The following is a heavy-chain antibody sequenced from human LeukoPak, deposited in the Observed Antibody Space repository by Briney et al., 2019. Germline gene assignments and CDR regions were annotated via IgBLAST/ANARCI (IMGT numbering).Heavy chain of an antibody. J-gene: IGHJ4*02. CDR1: GGSISSSNW. Sequence: SGTLSFICAVSGGSISSSNWWSWVRQPPGKGLEWIGEIYHSGSTNYNPSLKSRVTISVEKSKNQFSLKLSSVTAADTAVYYCARHSMITNSSGWYWGQGTLVTVSS. CDR3: ARHSMITNSSGWY. V-gene: IGHV4-4*02. D-gene: IGHD6-19*01. CDR2: IYHSGST.